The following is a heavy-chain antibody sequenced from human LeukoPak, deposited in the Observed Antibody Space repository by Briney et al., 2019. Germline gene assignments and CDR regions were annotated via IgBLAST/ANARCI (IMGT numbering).Heavy chain of an antibody. CDR1: GGSISSYY. D-gene: IGHD3-22*01. CDR3: ARRPYYYDSSGYYYADLKGDDAFDI. J-gene: IGHJ3*02. Sequence: PSETLSLTCTVSGGSISSYYWSWIRQPPGKGLEWIGYIYYSGSTNYNPSPKSRVTISVDTSKNQFSLKLSSVTAADAAVYYCARRPYYYDSSGYYYADLKGDDAFDIWGQGTMVTVSS. CDR2: IYYSGST. V-gene: IGHV4-59*08.